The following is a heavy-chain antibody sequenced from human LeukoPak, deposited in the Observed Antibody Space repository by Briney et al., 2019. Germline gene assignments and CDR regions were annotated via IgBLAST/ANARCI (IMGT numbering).Heavy chain of an antibody. D-gene: IGHD2-2*01. CDR2: IHHSRST. V-gene: IGHV4-38-2*01. CDR3: ARLAIVLVPITIGGWFDP. J-gene: IGHJ5*02. CDR1: GYSFSSGYY. Sequence: SETLSLTCAVSGYSFSSGYYGGWIRHPGRKGLGWGGSIHHSRSTYYDPPLKSRATISVNTPKNQFSLKLTALTAATPPWYYGARLAIVLVPITIGGWFDPWGQGTLVTVSS.